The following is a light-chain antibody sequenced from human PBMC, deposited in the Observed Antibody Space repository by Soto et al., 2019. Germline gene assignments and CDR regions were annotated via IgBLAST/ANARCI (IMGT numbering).Light chain of an antibody. CDR1: SSNIGSNY. Sequence: QSVLPQPPSASGTPGQRGTISCSGSSSNIGSNYVYWYQQLPGTAPKLLIYRNNQRPSGVPDRFSGSKSGTSASLAISGLRSEDEADYYCAAWDDSLSGWVFGGGTKVTVL. V-gene: IGLV1-47*01. CDR3: AAWDDSLSGWV. J-gene: IGLJ3*02. CDR2: RNN.